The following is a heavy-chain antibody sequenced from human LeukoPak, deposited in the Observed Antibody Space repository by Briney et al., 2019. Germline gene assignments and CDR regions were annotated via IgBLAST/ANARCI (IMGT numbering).Heavy chain of an antibody. CDR2: MNRDGSEV. Sequence: PGGSLRLSCAASGFPFAPFWMTWVRQAPGKGPEFVATMNRDGSEVAYGNSVRGRFTISRDNAKNSLYLQMYSLRAEDTAVYYCAKGASSTWIDYWGQGTLVTVSS. CDR3: AKGASSTWIDY. J-gene: IGHJ4*02. CDR1: GFPFAPFW. V-gene: IGHV3-7*05. D-gene: IGHD6-13*01.